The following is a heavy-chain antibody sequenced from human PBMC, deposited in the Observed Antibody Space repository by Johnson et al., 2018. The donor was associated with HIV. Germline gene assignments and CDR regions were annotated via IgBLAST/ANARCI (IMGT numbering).Heavy chain of an antibody. CDR1: GFTSDDYA. J-gene: IGHJ3*02. CDR3: ARGWQQRAFDI. V-gene: IGHV3-20*04. D-gene: IGHD6-13*01. CDR2: INGDGGST. Sequence: VQLVESGGGLVQPGRSLRLSCAASGFTSDDYAMSWVRQAAGKGLEWVSGINGDGGSTGYADSVQGRFTISRDNAKNSLYLQMNSLRAEDTAVYYCARGWQQRAFDIWGQGTMVTVSS.